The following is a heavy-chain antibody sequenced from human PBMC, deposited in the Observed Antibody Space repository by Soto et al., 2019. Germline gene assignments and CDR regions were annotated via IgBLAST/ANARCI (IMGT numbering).Heavy chain of an antibody. CDR3: AREGPPDIAWFDP. Sequence: QVQLVQSGAEVKKPGSSVKVSCKASGGTFSIYTISWVRQAPGQGLEWMGGSANSAPKFQGRLTVTADESTSTVYLELSSLTSEDTAVYYCAREGPPDIAWFDPWGQGTLVSVSS. CDR2: SA. V-gene: IGHV1-69*01. CDR1: GGTFSIYT. D-gene: IGHD2-15*01. J-gene: IGHJ5*02.